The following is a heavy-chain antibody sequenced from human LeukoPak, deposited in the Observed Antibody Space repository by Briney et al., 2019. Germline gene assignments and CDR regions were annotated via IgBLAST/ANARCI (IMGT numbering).Heavy chain of an antibody. D-gene: IGHD4-11*01. J-gene: IGHJ6*03. CDR1: SGSITRGGYY. CDR3: ARAHKGMTTVRYYYYYYMDV. V-gene: IGHV4-31*03. Sequence: PSQTLSLTCTVSSGSITRGGYYWNWIRQHPGKGLEWIGDIYYSGSTFYNPSLKSRVTMSVDTSKKQFSLKLSSVTAADTAVYYCARAHKGMTTVRYYYYYYMDVWGKGTTVTVSS. CDR2: IYYSGST.